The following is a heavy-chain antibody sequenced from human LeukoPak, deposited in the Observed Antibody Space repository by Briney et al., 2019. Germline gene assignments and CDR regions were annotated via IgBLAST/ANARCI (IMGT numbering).Heavy chain of an antibody. J-gene: IGHJ6*02. D-gene: IGHD6-19*01. CDR3: ARDRDSSGWYPGYYYGMDV. Sequence: GGSLRLSCAASGFTFSTYAMSWVRQAPGKGLEWVSAISGSGGSIYYADSVKGRFTISRDNSKNTLYLQMNSLRAEDTAAYYCARDRDSSGWYPGYYYGMDVWGQGTTVTVSS. CDR1: GFTFSTYA. V-gene: IGHV3-23*01. CDR2: ISGSGGSI.